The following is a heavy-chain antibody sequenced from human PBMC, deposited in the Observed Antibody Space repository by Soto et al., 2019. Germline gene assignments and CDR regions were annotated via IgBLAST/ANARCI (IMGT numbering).Heavy chain of an antibody. CDR2: INSDGSST. D-gene: IGHD3-22*01. J-gene: IGHJ4*02. CDR1: GFTFSSYL. CDR3: ARVLTYYYDSSLDY. V-gene: IGHV3-74*01. Sequence: GGSLRVSCAASGFTFSSYLMHWVRQSPGKGLVWVSRINSDGSSTSYADSVKGRFTISRDNAKNTLYLQMNSLRAEDTAVYYCARVLTYYYDSSLDYWGQGTLVTVSS.